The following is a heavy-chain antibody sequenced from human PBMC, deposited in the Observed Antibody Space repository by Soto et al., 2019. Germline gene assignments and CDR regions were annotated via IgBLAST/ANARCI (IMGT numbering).Heavy chain of an antibody. J-gene: IGHJ5*02. CDR3: ARGLPPFDP. CDR2: INAYNGNT. Sequence: QVQLVQSGAEVKKPGASVKVSCKASGYTFTSYGISWVLQALGQGLEWMGWINAYNGNTNYAQKLPGRATMTTDTSTSTDYMVMRSLKSDDTVVYYCARGLPPFDPWGQGTLVTVSS. CDR1: GYTFTSYG. V-gene: IGHV1-18*01.